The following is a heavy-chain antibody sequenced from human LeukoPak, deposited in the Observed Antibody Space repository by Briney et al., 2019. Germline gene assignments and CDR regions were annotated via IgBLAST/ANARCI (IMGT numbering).Heavy chain of an antibody. CDR2: IYYSGST. CDR1: GGSISSYY. V-gene: IGHV4-59*01. Sequence: SETLSLTCTVSGGSISSYYWSWIRQPPGKGLEWIGYIYYSGSTNYNPSLKSRVTISVDTSKNQFSLTLSSVTAADTAVYYCARDAQHYDSSGSISSAFDIWGQGTMVTVSS. J-gene: IGHJ3*02. CDR3: ARDAQHYDSSGSISSAFDI. D-gene: IGHD3-22*01.